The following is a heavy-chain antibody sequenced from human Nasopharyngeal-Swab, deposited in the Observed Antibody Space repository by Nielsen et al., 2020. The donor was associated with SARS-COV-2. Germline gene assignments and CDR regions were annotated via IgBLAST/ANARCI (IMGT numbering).Heavy chain of an antibody. V-gene: IGHV4-39*07. J-gene: IGHJ3*02. Sequence: SETLSLTCTVSGGSISSSSYYWGWIRQPPGKGLEWIGEINHSGSTNYNPSLKSRVTISVDTSKNQFSLKLSSVTAADTAVYYCARRGAGIRGDYARGAFDIWGQGTMVTVSS. CDR1: GGSISSSSYY. D-gene: IGHD4-17*01. CDR3: ARRGAGIRGDYARGAFDI. CDR2: INHSGST.